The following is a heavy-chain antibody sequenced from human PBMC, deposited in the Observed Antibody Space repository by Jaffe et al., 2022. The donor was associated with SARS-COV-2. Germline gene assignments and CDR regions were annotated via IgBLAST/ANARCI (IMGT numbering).Heavy chain of an antibody. J-gene: IGHJ4*02. CDR1: GGSISSSSYY. V-gene: IGHV4-39*01. CDR3: ARLVRLVGATTELFFDY. CDR2: IYYSGST. Sequence: QLQLQESGPGLVKPSETLSLTCTVSGGSISSSSYYWGWIRQPPGKGLEWIGSIYYSGSTYYNPSLKSRVTISVDTSKNQFSLKLSSVTAADTAVYYCARLVRLVGATTELFFDYWGQGTLVTVSS. D-gene: IGHD1-26*01.